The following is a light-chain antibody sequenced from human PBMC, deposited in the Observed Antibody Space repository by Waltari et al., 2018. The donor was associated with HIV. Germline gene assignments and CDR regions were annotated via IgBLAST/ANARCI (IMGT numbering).Light chain of an antibody. CDR1: QSVSSN. CDR3: QQYNNWPPT. CDR2: GAS. J-gene: IGKJ2*01. Sequence: EIVMTQSPATLSVSPGETATLSCRASQSVSSNLAWYQQKPGQAPRLLIYGASTRTTGIAPRFSGSGSETEFTLTINSLQSEDFAVYYCQQYNNWPPTFGQGTKLEIK. V-gene: IGKV3-15*01.